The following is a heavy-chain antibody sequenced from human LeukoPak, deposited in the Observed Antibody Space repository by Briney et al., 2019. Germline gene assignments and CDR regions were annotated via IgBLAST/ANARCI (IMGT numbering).Heavy chain of an antibody. CDR3: ARELHYCSGGSCYPDWFDP. CDR2: IYYTGST. CDR1: GDSISSYY. Sequence: SETLSLTCTVSGDSISSYYWSWIRQPPGKGLEWIGYIYYTGSTNYNPSLKSRVTISVDTSKNQFSLKLCSVTAADTAVYYCARELHYCSGGSCYPDWFDPWGQGTLVTVSS. V-gene: IGHV4-59*01. D-gene: IGHD2-15*01. J-gene: IGHJ5*02.